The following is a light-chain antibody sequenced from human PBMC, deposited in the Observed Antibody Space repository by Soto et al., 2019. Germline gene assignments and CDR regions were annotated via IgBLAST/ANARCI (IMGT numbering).Light chain of an antibody. CDR3: QQYKNWPTIT. Sequence: EIVMTQYPATLSLSSGERATLSCRARQSVRSKLAWYQQKPGQAPRLLIYDASTRATGIPARFSGSVSGTEFILTISSLRSEDFGVYYGQQYKNWPTITFGQGTRLEIK. CDR2: DAS. V-gene: IGKV3D-15*01. J-gene: IGKJ5*01. CDR1: QSVRSK.